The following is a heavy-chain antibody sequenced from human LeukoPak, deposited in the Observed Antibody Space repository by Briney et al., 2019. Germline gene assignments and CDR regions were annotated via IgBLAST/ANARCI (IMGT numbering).Heavy chain of an antibody. CDR1: GFTFSSYW. J-gene: IGHJ5*02. D-gene: IGHD4-17*01. V-gene: IGHV3-7*01. Sequence: GGSLRLSCAASGFTFSSYWMSWVREAPGEGVEWVARIKQDGGEKYYVDSVEGRFTISRDNAKNSLYLQMNSLRAEDTALYYCARAPGEGWFDPWGQGTLVTVSS. CDR3: ARAPGEGWFDP. CDR2: IKQDGGEK.